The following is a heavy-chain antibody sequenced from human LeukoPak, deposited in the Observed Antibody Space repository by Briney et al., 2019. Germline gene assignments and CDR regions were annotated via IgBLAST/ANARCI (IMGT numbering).Heavy chain of an antibody. CDR2: VHTSGSP. J-gene: IGHJ5*02. Sequence: PSETLSLTCDVSGGSTSRHYWSWIRLPAGKGLEWIGRVHTSGSPDYSTSLKSRVTMSVDTSKNQVSLRLSSMTAADTAVYFCARVSYNAGSFISGGWFDPWGQGIRVTVSS. CDR1: GGSTSRHY. CDR3: ARVSYNAGSFISGGWFDP. D-gene: IGHD3-10*01. V-gene: IGHV4-4*07.